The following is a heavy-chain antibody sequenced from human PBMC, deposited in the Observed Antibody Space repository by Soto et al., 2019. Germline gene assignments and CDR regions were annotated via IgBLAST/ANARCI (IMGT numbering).Heavy chain of an antibody. V-gene: IGHV3-23*01. CDR2: ISGSGGST. Sequence: GGSLRLSCAASGFTFSSYAMSWVRQAPGKGLEWVSAISGSGGSTYYADSVKGRFTISRDNSKNTLYLQMNSLRAEDTAVYYCAKDQLITVTKPKLAFDIWGQGTMVTVSS. CDR1: GFTFSSYA. J-gene: IGHJ3*02. CDR3: AKDQLITVTKPKLAFDI. D-gene: IGHD4-17*01.